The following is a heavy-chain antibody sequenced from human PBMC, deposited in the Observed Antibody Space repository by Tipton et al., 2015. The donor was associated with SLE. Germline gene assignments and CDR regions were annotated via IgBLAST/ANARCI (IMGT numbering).Heavy chain of an antibody. CDR2: MNPNSGNT. V-gene: IGHV1-8*01. CDR3: ARQLALDAFDI. Sequence: QSGAEVKKPGASVKVSCKASGYTFTSYDINWVRQATGQGLEWMGWMNPNSGNTNYAQKLQGRVTMTTDTSTSTAYMELRSLRSDDTAVYYCARQLALDAFDIWGQGTMVTVSS. J-gene: IGHJ3*02. D-gene: IGHD1-1*01. CDR1: GYTFTSYD.